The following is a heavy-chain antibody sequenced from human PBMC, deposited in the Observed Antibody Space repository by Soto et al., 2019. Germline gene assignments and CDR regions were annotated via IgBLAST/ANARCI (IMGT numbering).Heavy chain of an antibody. D-gene: IGHD6-19*01. CDR1: GGSFSGYY. Sequence: SETLSLTCAVYGGSFSGYYWSWIRQPPGKGLEWIGEINHSGSTNYNPSLKSRVTISVDTSKNQFSLKLSSVTAADTAVYYCARGAVGYYYYGMDVWGQGTTVTVSS. CDR3: ARGAVGYYYYGMDV. J-gene: IGHJ6*02. V-gene: IGHV4-34*01. CDR2: INHSGST.